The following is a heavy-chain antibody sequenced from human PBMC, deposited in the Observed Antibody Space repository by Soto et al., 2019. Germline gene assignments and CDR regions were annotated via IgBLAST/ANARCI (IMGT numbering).Heavy chain of an antibody. CDR1: GGSISSGGYY. CDR3: ARNPFDYGDYVFDY. Sequence: SETLSLTCTVSGGSISSGGYYWSWIRQHPGKGLEWIGYIYYSGSTYYNPSLKSRVTISIDTSKNQFSLKLSSVTAADTAVYYCARNPFDYGDYVFDYWGQGTLVTVSS. CDR2: IYYSGST. J-gene: IGHJ4*02. D-gene: IGHD4-17*01. V-gene: IGHV4-31*02.